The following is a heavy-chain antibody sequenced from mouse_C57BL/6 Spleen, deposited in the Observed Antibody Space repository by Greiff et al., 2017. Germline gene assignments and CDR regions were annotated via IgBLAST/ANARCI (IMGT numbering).Heavy chain of an antibody. CDR1: GFNIKDDY. CDR2: IDPENGDT. V-gene: IGHV14-4*01. Sequence: EVKLVESGAELVRPGASVKLSCTASGFNIKDDYMHWVKQRPEQGLEWIGWIDPENGDTEYASKFQGKATITADTSSNTAYLQLSSLTSEDTAVYYCTPFITVYAMDYWGQGTSVTVSS. J-gene: IGHJ4*01. D-gene: IGHD1-1*01. CDR3: TPFITVYAMDY.